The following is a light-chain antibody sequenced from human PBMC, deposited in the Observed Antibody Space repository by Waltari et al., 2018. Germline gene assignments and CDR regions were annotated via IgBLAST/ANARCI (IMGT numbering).Light chain of an antibody. J-gene: IGKJ1*01. CDR1: QSVRGY. CDR3: QQRGDWPT. Sequence: EIVLTQSPATLSLSPGARATLSCRASQSVRGYLAWYQQRRGQAPRLLIYDAPTRATGVPPRFSGSGSETDFTLTISSLEPEDFAVYYCQQRGDWPTFGQGTKVEVK. CDR2: DAP. V-gene: IGKV3-11*01.